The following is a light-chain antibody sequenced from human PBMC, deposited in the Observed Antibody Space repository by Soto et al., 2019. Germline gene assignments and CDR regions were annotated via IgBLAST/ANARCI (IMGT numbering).Light chain of an antibody. CDR1: ASVSSK. CDR2: GAS. J-gene: IGKJ1*01. CDR3: QQYDNWPPST. V-gene: IGKV3-15*01. Sequence: EIVMTQSPATLSVSLGERATLAFRASASVSSKIAWYQQKPGQAPRLLIYGASTRATGIPARFSGSGSGTEYTLIISGLRSEDFAVYYCQQYDNWPPSTFGQGTKVDIK.